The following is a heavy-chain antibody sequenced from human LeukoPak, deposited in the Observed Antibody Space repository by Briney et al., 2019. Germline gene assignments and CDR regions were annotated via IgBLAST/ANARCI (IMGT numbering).Heavy chain of an antibody. CDR2: ISGSGGST. V-gene: IGHV3-23*01. Sequence: GGSLRLSCAASGLSVGNVWMSWVRQAPGKGLEWVSAISGSGGSTYYADSVKGRFTISRDNSKNTLYLQMNSLRAEDTAVYYCAKDRYYDILTGSDYFDYWGQGTLVTVSS. CDR1: GLSVGNVW. J-gene: IGHJ4*02. D-gene: IGHD3-9*01. CDR3: AKDRYYDILTGSDYFDY.